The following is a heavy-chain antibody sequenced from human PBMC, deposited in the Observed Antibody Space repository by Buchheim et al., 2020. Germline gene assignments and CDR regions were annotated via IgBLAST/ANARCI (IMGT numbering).Heavy chain of an antibody. CDR3: AKMYGNNYAGDGINV. CDR2: ISYDGGNT. Sequence: QVQLVESGGGVVQPGRSLRLSCAASGFTFSSYAMHWVRQAPGKGLEWVAAISYDGGNTYYADSVKGRFTISRDNSKNTLYLQMSKLTAEETAVYYCAKMYGNNYAGDGINVWGKGT. V-gene: IGHV3-30-3*02. D-gene: IGHD4-11*01. CDR1: GFTFSSYA. J-gene: IGHJ6*04.